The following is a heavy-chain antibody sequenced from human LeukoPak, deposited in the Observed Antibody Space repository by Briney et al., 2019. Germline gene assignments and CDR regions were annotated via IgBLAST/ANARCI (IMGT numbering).Heavy chain of an antibody. CDR2: IWYDGSNE. D-gene: IGHD5-12*01. CDR1: GFTFSSYG. CDR3: AREQGGGYDA. Sequence: GRSLRLSCAASGFTFSSYGMHWVRQAPGKGLEWVAVIWYDGSNEYYADYVKGRSTISRDNSKNTLYLQMNSLRADDTAVYYCAREQGGGYDAWGQGTLVTVSS. V-gene: IGHV3-33*01. J-gene: IGHJ5*02.